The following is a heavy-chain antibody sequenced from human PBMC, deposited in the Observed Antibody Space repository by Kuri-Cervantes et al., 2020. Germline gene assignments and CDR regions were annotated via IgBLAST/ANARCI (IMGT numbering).Heavy chain of an antibody. CDR2: ISYDGSNK. V-gene: IGHV3-30-3*01. D-gene: IGHD1-14*01. J-gene: IGHJ6*02. CDR3: ARKGGHELREPYYYGMDV. Sequence: GGSLRLSCAASGFTFSSYAMHWVRQAPGKGLEWVAVISYDGSNKYYADSVKGRFTISRDNAKNTLYLQMNSLRAEDTAVYYCARKGGHELREPYYYGMDVWGQGTTVTVSS. CDR1: GFTFSSYA.